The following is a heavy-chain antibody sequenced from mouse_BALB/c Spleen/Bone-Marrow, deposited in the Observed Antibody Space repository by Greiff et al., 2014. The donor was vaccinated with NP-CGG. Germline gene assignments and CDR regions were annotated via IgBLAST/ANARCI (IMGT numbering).Heavy chain of an antibody. Sequence: EVKLMESGPELEKPGASVKISCKASGYSFTGYNMNWVKQSNGKSLEWIGNIDPYYGGTSYNQKFKGKATLTVDKSSSTAYMQLKSLTSEDSAVYYCARKGGSSYVWYFDVRGAGTTVTVSS. V-gene: IGHV1-39*01. D-gene: IGHD1-1*01. CDR3: ARKGGSSYVWYFDV. J-gene: IGHJ1*01. CDR2: IDPYYGGT. CDR1: GYSFTGYN.